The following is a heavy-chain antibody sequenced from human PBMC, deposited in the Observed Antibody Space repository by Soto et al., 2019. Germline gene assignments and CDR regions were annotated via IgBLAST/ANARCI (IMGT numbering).Heavy chain of an antibody. Sequence: EASVKVSCKASGGTFSSYAISWVRQAPGQGLEWMGGIIPIFLTADYAQKFQGRVTITADESTSTAYMELSSLRSEDTAVYYCASVETQRYYYGMDVWGQGTTVTVSS. CDR3: ASVETQRYYYGMDV. CDR2: IIPIFLTA. V-gene: IGHV1-69*13. J-gene: IGHJ6*02. D-gene: IGHD2-15*01. CDR1: GGTFSSYA.